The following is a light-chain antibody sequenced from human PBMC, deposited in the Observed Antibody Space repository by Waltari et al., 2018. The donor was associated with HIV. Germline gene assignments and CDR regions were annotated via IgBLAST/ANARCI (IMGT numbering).Light chain of an antibody. CDR2: EVN. J-gene: IGLJ3*02. CDR1: SSDVGASKS. Sequence: SALTQPPSASGSPGPSVTIACTGTSSDVGASKSVPWYQQHPGKAPKLMIYEVNKRPSGVPDRFSGSKSANTASLTVSGLQADDEADYYCNSYAGSNNWVFGGGTKLTVL. V-gene: IGLV2-8*01. CDR3: NSYAGSNNWV.